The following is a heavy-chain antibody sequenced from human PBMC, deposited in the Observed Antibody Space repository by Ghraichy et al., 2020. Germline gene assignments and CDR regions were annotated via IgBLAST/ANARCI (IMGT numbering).Heavy chain of an antibody. V-gene: IGHV4-39*01. CDR3: ARTYSSKSYYYSYGMDV. J-gene: IGHJ6*02. CDR2: IYYSGST. D-gene: IGHD6-13*01. CDR1: GGSISSSSYY. Sequence: SETLSLTCTVSGGSISSSSYYWGWIRQAPGKGLEWIGNIYYSGSTYYNPSLKSRVTISVDTSKNQFSLKLSSVTAADTAVYYCARTYSSKSYYYSYGMDVWGQGTTVTVSS.